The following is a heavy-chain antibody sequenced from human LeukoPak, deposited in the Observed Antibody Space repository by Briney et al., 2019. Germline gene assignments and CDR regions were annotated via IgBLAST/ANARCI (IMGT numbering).Heavy chain of an antibody. CDR3: AKDKGWSRVIDY. J-gene: IGHJ4*02. CDR2: ISKDGSKK. V-gene: IGHV3-30*18. D-gene: IGHD2-15*01. CDR1: GSTFSNYG. Sequence: GGSLRLSCAASGSTFSNYGMHWVRQDAGKGLEWVAFISKDGSKKYYGGSVTGRFITSRDNSRNTAYLQMDSLRPEDTAVYYCAKDKGWSRVIDYWGQGTLVTVAS.